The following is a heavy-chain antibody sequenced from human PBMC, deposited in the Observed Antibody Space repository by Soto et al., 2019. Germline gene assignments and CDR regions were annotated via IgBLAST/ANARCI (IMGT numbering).Heavy chain of an antibody. CDR3: ARSIVATIPASDY. CDR1: GFTFSSYS. V-gene: IGHV3-21*01. J-gene: IGHJ4*02. D-gene: IGHD5-12*01. CDR2: ISSSSYI. Sequence: GGSLRLSCAASGFTFSSYSMNWVRQAPGKGLEWVSSISSSSYIYYADSVKGRFTISRDNAKNSLYLQMNSLRAEDTAVYYCARSIVATIPASDYWGQGTLVTVSS.